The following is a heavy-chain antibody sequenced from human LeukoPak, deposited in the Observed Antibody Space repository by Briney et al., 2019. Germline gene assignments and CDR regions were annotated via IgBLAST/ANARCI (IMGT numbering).Heavy chain of an antibody. CDR1: GGSISSYY. CDR2: IYYSGST. V-gene: IGHV4-59*01. Sequence: SETLSLTCTVSGGSISSYYWSWLRQPPGRGLEWIGYIYYSGSTNYNPSLKSRVTISVDTSKNQFSLKLSSVTAADTAVYYCARGSGMATIQGDDAFDIWGQGTMVTVSS. J-gene: IGHJ3*02. D-gene: IGHD5-24*01. CDR3: ARGSGMATIQGDDAFDI.